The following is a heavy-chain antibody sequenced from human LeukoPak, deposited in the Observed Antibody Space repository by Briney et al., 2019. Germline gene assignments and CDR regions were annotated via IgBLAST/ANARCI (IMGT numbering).Heavy chain of an antibody. D-gene: IGHD3-3*01. CDR1: GGSISSYY. J-gene: IGHJ6*02. CDR3: ARLGGRDFWSGYYTPNYYYGMDV. V-gene: IGHV4-59*08. Sequence: KTSETLSLTCTVSGGSISSYYWSWIRQPPGKGLEWIGYIYYSGSTNYNPSLKSRVTISVDTSKNQFSLKLSSVTAADTAVYYCARLGGRDFWSGYYTPNYYYGMDVWGQGTTVTVSS. CDR2: IYYSGST.